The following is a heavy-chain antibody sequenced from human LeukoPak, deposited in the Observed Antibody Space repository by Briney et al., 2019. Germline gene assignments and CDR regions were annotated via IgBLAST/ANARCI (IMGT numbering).Heavy chain of an antibody. CDR3: ARHGGSTGGSSYYYYMDV. CDR1: GYRFTTYC. CDR2: IYPGDSDT. Sequence: GESLKISCTGSGYRFTTYCIAWVRQMPGKGLEWLGIIYPGDSDTRYSPSFQGQVTISADKSISTTYLQWSSLKASDTAMYYCARHGGSTGGSSYYYYMDVWGKGTTVTVSS. D-gene: IGHD6-6*01. J-gene: IGHJ6*03. V-gene: IGHV5-51*01.